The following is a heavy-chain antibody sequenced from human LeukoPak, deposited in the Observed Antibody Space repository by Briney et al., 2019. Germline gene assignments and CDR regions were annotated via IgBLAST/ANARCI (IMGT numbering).Heavy chain of an antibody. Sequence: SETLSLTCAVYGGSFSGYYWSWVRQPPGKGLEWIGEINHSGSTNYNPSLKSRVTISVDTSKNQFSLKLSSVTAADTAVYYCARCGYSSSWGLCDAFDIWGQGTMVTVSS. CDR1: GGSFSGYY. CDR3: ARCGYSSSWGLCDAFDI. D-gene: IGHD6-6*01. V-gene: IGHV4-34*01. CDR2: INHSGST. J-gene: IGHJ3*02.